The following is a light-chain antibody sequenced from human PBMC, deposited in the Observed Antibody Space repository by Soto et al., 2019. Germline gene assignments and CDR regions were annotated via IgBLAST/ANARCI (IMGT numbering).Light chain of an antibody. Sequence: QSVLTQPASVSGSPGQSITISCTGTSSDVGGYNYVSWYQQHPGKAPKLMIYDVSNRPSGVSNRFSGSKSGKTASLTISWLQAEDEADYYCSSYTSSSTLLYVFGTGTKVTVL. CDR2: DVS. CDR3: SSYTSSSTLLYV. J-gene: IGLJ1*01. V-gene: IGLV2-14*01. CDR1: SSDVGGYNY.